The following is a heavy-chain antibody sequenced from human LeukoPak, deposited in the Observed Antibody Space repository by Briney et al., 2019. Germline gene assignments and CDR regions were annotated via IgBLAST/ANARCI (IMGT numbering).Heavy chain of an antibody. Sequence: ASVKVSCKASGYTFTGYYVHWVRQAPGQGLEWMGRINPNSGGTNYAQKFQGRVTMTRDKSISTAYMELTRLRSDDTAVYSRARASGSSDLNYWGQGTLVTVSS. CDR3: ARASGSSDLNY. CDR2: INPNSGGT. V-gene: IGHV1-2*06. J-gene: IGHJ4*02. D-gene: IGHD1-26*01. CDR1: GYTFTGYY.